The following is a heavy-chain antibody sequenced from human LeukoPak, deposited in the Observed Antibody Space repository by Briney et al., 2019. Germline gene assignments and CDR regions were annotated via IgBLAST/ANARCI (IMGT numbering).Heavy chain of an antibody. CDR2: IDWDDDK. CDR3: ARTGFIYSSSSWSWFDP. D-gene: IGHD6-6*01. CDR1: GFSLSTSGMC. V-gene: IGHV2-70*01. J-gene: IGHJ5*02. Sequence: SGPTLVNPTQTLTLTCTFSGFSLSTSGMCVSWIRQPPGKALEWLALIDWDDDKYYSTSLKTRLTISKDTSKNQVVLTMTNMDPVDTATCYCARTGFIYSSSSWSWFDPWGQGTLVTVSS.